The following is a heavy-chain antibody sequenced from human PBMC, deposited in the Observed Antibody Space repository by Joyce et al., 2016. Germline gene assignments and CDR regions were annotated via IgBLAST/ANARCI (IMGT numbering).Heavy chain of an antibody. D-gene: IGHD2/OR15-2a*01. CDR3: ARDPQNFGF. V-gene: IGHV4-38-2*02. Sequence: VQLQESGPGLVKPSETLSLTCDVSGDSISSGYFYGWVRTAPGKGLEWIANIYHNGKTYYNASLKSRVTISVDTSKNQLSLKLSSVTAADTAVYYCARDPQNFGFWGQGTLVIVSS. J-gene: IGHJ4*02. CDR2: IYHNGKT. CDR1: GDSISSGYF.